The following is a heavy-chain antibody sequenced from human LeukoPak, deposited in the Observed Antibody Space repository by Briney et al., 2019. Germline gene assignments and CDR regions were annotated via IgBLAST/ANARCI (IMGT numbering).Heavy chain of an antibody. Sequence: GGSLRLSCAASGFTFSSYSMNWVRQAPGKGLEWVSSISSSSSYIYYADSVKGRFTISRDNAKNSLYLQMNSLRAEDTAVYYCARDTGPYYYYYGMDVWGQGTTVTVSS. D-gene: IGHD4-11*01. V-gene: IGHV3-21*01. CDR1: GFTFSSYS. J-gene: IGHJ6*02. CDR2: ISSSSSYI. CDR3: ARDTGPYYYYYGMDV.